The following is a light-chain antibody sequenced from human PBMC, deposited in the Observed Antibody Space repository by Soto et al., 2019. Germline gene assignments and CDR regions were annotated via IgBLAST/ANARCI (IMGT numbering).Light chain of an antibody. CDR3: QEKRKWPLFT. Sequence: EIVVTQSPGILSVSPGDRATLSCRASQSVGRNLAWYQQKPGQAPTLLIYAASTRATGLPARFSGSGSGTDFALNKNSQQSEYFAVYYCQEKRKWPLFTFGPGPRVDMK. CDR1: QSVGRN. V-gene: IGKV3-15*01. CDR2: AAS. J-gene: IGKJ3*01.